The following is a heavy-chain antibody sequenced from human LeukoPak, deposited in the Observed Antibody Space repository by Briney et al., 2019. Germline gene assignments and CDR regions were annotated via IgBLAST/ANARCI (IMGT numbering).Heavy chain of an antibody. CDR1: GFTFSSYN. CDR3: ARDGLQAYYDSSGFFDY. J-gene: IGHJ4*02. V-gene: IGHV3-21*01. Sequence: PGGSPRLSCAASGFTFSSYNMNWVRQAPGKGLEWVSSISGSSSFISYADSMQGRFTISRDNARNSLYLQMNSLRAEDTAVYYCARDGLQAYYDSSGFFDYWGQGTLVTVSS. CDR2: ISGSSSFI. D-gene: IGHD3-22*01.